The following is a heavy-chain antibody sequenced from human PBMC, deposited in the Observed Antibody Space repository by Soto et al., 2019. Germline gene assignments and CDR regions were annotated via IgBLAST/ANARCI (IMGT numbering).Heavy chain of an antibody. CDR2: IYTSGST. CDR3: ARAVYDSSGYYSSFDY. J-gene: IGHJ4*02. V-gene: IGHV4-4*07. D-gene: IGHD3-22*01. Sequence: SETLSLTCTVSGGSISSYYWSWIRQPAGKGLEWIGRIYTSGSTNYNPSLKSRVTMSVDTSKNQFSLKLSSVTAADTAVYYCARAVYDSSGYYSSFDYWGQGTLVTVSS. CDR1: GGSISSYY.